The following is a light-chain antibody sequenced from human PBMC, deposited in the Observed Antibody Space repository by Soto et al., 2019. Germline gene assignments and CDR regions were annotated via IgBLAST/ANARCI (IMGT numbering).Light chain of an antibody. CDR2: GAS. Sequence: DIQMTQSPSSLSASVGDRVTITCRASQSISSFLNWHQHKPGKAPKVLIYGASSLQSGVPSRFSGRVSRTDFTLTISSLQPEDFATYYWQQGYSTPITFGQGTRLDIK. CDR3: QQGYSTPIT. CDR1: QSISSF. V-gene: IGKV1-39*01. J-gene: IGKJ5*01.